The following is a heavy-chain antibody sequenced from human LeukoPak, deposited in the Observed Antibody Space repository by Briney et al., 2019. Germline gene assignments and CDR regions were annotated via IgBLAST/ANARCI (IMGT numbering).Heavy chain of an antibody. CDR2: TIPILGIA. Sequence: GASVKVSCKASGGTFSSYAISWVRQAPGQGLEWMGRTIPILGIANYAQKFQGRVTITADKSTSTAYMEVSSLRFEDTAVYYCARGFHRLYGSGSYYNPEFDYWGQGTLVTVSS. D-gene: IGHD3-10*01. CDR1: GGTFSSYA. CDR3: ARGFHRLYGSGSYYNPEFDY. V-gene: IGHV1-69*04. J-gene: IGHJ4*02.